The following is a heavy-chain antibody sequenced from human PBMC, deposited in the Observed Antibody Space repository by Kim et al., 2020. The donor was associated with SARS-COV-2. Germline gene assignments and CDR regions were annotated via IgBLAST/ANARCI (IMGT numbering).Heavy chain of an antibody. CDR3: ARIGYSSGWPDY. CDR2: IYYSGST. CDR1: GGSISSSSNF. J-gene: IGHJ1*01. D-gene: IGHD6-19*01. Sequence: SETLSLTCTVSGGSISSSSNFWSWIRQPPGKGLEWIGSIYYSGSTYYNPSLKSRVIISVDMSKNQLSLKLSSVTAADTAVYYCARIGYSSGWPDYWGQGT. V-gene: IGHV4-39*01.